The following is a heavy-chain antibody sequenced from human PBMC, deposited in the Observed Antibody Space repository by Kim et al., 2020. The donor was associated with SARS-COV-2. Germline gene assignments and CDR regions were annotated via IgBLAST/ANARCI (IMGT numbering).Heavy chain of an antibody. CDR3: AREDIVLNWFDP. CDR1: GGSISSSSYY. J-gene: IGHJ5*02. Sequence: SETLSLTCTVSGGSISSSSYYWGWIRQPPGKGLEWIGSIYYSGSTYYNPSLKSRVTISIDTSKNQFSLKLSSVTAADTAVYYCAREDIVLNWFDPWGQGTLVTVSS. V-gene: IGHV4-39*02. D-gene: IGHD2-8*02. CDR2: IYYSGST.